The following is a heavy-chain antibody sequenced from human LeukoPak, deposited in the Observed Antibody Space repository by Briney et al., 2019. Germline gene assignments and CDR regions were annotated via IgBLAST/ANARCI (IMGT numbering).Heavy chain of an antibody. J-gene: IGHJ5*02. CDR1: GYSISSGYY. Sequence: SETLSLTCTVSGYSISSGYYWGWIRQPPGKGLEWIGSIYHSGSTYYNPSLKSRVTISVDTSKNQFSLKLSSVTAADTAVYYCARGGQQLNQNWFDPWGQGTLVTVSS. CDR3: ARGGQQLNQNWFDP. D-gene: IGHD6-13*01. CDR2: IYHSGST. V-gene: IGHV4-38-2*02.